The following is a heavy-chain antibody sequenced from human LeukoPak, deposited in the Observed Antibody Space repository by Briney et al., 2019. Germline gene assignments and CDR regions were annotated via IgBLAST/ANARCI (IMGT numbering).Heavy chain of an antibody. Sequence: GGSLRLSCAASGFSFSSYEMNWVRQAPGKGLEWISYISSSGSTMYADSVKGRFTISRDNAKNSLHLQVNSLRAEDTAVYYCARHNGWYDYWGQGTLVTVSS. CDR3: ARHNGWYDY. CDR2: ISSSGST. D-gene: IGHD6-19*01. J-gene: IGHJ4*02. V-gene: IGHV3-48*03. CDR1: GFSFSSYE.